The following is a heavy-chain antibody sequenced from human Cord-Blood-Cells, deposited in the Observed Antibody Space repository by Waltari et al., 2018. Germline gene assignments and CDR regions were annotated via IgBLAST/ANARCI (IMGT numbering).Heavy chain of an antibody. J-gene: IGHJ5*02. Sequence: QVQQVQSGAEGKEAGASGKVACKVSGYTVTELSMSRVRQAPGKGLEWMVGFDPEDGETIYAQKFQGRVNMTEDTSTDTAYMELSSLRSEDTAVYYCATGAVRWRWFDPWGQGTLVTVSS. D-gene: IGHD3-10*01. CDR2: FDPEDGET. CDR3: ATGAVRWRWFDP. CDR1: GYTVTELS. V-gene: IGHV1-24*01.